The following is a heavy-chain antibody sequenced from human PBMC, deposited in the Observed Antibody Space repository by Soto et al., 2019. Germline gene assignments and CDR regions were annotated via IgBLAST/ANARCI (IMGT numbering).Heavy chain of an antibody. D-gene: IGHD1-7*01. J-gene: IGHJ4*02. V-gene: IGHV3-33*01. CDR2: IWYDGSNK. Sequence: GGSLRLSCAASGFTFSSYVMHWVRQAPGKGLEWVAVIWYDGSNKYYADSVKGRFTISRDNSKNTLYLQMNSLRAEDTAVYYCARGYELRYFDYWGQGTLVTVSS. CDR1: GFTFSSYV. CDR3: ARGYELRYFDY.